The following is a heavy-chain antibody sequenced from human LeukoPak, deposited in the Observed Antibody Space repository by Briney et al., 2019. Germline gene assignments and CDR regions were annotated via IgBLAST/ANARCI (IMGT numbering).Heavy chain of an antibody. V-gene: IGHV1-2*02. J-gene: IGHJ4*02. D-gene: IGHD6-19*01. Sequence: ASVKVSCKASGYTFTGYYMHWVRQAPGQGLEWMGWINPNSGGTIYAQKFQGRVTMTRDTSISTAYMELSRLRSDDTAVYYCARGYSSGWLDYWGQGTLVTVSS. CDR2: INPNSGGT. CDR1: GYTFTGYY. CDR3: ARGYSSGWLDY.